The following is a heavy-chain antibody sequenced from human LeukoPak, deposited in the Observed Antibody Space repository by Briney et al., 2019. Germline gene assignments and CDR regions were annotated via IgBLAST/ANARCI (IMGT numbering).Heavy chain of an antibody. Sequence: ASVKVSCKASGYTFTGYYMHWVRQAPGQGLEWMGWINPNSGGTNYAQKFQGRVTMTRDTSISTAYMELSRLRSDDTAVYYCARGGSYWELQIWLDPWGQGTLVTVSS. CDR3: ARGGSYWELQIWLDP. CDR1: GYTFTGYY. V-gene: IGHV1-2*02. J-gene: IGHJ5*02. CDR2: INPNSGGT. D-gene: IGHD1-7*01.